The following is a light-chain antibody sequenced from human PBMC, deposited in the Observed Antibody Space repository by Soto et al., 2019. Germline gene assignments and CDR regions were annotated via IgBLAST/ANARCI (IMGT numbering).Light chain of an antibody. V-gene: IGLV2-14*01. J-gene: IGLJ1*01. CDR3: ISYASINTYV. CDR2: VVT. CDR1: SSDVGGYDY. Sequence: QSALAQPASVSGSPGQSITISCTGTSSDVGGYDYVSWYQQHPGKAPKLMIYVVTNRPSGVSNRFSGSKSGNTASPTISGLQAEDEADYYCISYASINTYVFGTGTKVTVL.